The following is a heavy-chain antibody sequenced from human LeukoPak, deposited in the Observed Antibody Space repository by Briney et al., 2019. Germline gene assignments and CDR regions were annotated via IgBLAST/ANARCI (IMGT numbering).Heavy chain of an antibody. D-gene: IGHD3-22*01. J-gene: IGHJ4*02. Sequence: PGGSLRLSCAASGFTFSNAWMSWVRQAPGKGLEWVGRIKSKTDGGTTDYAAHVKGRFTISRDDSKNTLYLQMNSLKTEDTAVYYCTTEKLPVYYYDSSGYYRAIYYFDYWGQGTLVTVSS. CDR1: GFTFSNAW. V-gene: IGHV3-15*01. CDR3: TTEKLPVYYYDSSGYYRAIYYFDY. CDR2: IKSKTDGGTT.